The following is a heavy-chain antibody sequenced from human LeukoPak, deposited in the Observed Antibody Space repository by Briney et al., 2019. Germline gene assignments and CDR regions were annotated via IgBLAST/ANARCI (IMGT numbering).Heavy chain of an antibody. Sequence: GESLKISCKGSGYSFTSYWIGWVRQMPGKGLEWMGIIYPGDSDTRYSPSFQGQVTISADKSISTAYLQWSSLKASDTAMYYCARLPPGSGSYSTFDYWGQGILVTVSS. J-gene: IGHJ4*02. CDR1: GYSFTSYW. D-gene: IGHD3-10*01. V-gene: IGHV5-51*01. CDR2: IYPGDSDT. CDR3: ARLPPGSGSYSTFDY.